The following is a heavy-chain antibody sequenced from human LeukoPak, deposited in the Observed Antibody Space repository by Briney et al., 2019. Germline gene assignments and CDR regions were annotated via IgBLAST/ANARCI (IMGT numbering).Heavy chain of an antibody. CDR2: IRYDGSNK. D-gene: IGHD5-18*01. V-gene: IGHV3-30*02. CDR1: GFTFSSYG. CDR3: AKPYSYGST. J-gene: IGHJ5*02. Sequence: PGGSLRLSCAASGFTFSSYGMYWVRQAPGKGLEWVAFIRYDGSNKYYADSVKGRFTISRDNSKNTLYLQMNSLRAEDTAVYYCAKPYSYGSTWGQGTLVTVSS.